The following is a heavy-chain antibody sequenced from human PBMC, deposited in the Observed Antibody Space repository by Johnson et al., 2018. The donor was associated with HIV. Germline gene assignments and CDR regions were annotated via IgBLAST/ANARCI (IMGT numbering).Heavy chain of an antibody. V-gene: IGHV3-30-3*01. Sequence: QVQLVESGGGVVQPGGSVRLSCAVSGLNFSDYGMHWVRQAPGKGLEWVAVISYDGSNKYYADSVKGRFTISRDNSKNTLYLQMNSLRAEDTAVYYWARDGTRYYYDSSGSRGTFDIWGQGTMVTVSS. CDR2: ISYDGSNK. CDR3: ARDGTRYYYDSSGSRGTFDI. D-gene: IGHD3-22*01. CDR1: GLNFSDYG. J-gene: IGHJ3*02.